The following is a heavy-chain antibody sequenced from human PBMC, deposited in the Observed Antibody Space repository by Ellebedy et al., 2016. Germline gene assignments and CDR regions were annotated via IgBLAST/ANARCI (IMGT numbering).Heavy chain of an antibody. J-gene: IGHJ6*02. CDR2: ISAYNGNT. Sequence: ASVKVSXKASSYTFTSYGISWVRQAPGQGLEWMGWISAYNGNTNYAQKLQGRVTMTTDTSTSTAYMELRSLRSDDTAVYYCARGRAYYDSSGYLYYYYYGMDVWGQGTTVTVSS. CDR3: ARGRAYYDSSGYLYYYYYGMDV. D-gene: IGHD3-22*01. CDR1: SYTFTSYG. V-gene: IGHV1-18*01.